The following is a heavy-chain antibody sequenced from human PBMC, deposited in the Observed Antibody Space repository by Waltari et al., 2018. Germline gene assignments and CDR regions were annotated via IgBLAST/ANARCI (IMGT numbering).Heavy chain of an antibody. CDR1: GLTLSDHY. D-gene: IGHD3-9*01. Sequence: EVHLVESGGALVQPGGSLRLSCTASGLTLSDHYMDWVRQAPGKGLEWVASSINKPNDYTTEYAASVKGRFAVSRDASDNSLYLQMSNLQIEDTAVYYCSRCFRIGDAWLNDYWGQGTLVTVTS. V-gene: IGHV3-72*01. CDR3: SRCFRIGDAWLNDY. J-gene: IGHJ4*02. CDR2: SINKPNDYTT.